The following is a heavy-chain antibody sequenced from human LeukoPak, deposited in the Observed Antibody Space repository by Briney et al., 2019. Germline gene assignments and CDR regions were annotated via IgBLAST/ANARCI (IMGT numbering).Heavy chain of an antibody. D-gene: IGHD1-20*01. V-gene: IGHV4-39*07. CDR2: IYYSGST. J-gene: IGHJ4*02. CDR3: ARANGITGTSFDY. Sequence: PSETLSLTCTVSGGSISSSSYYWGWIRQPPGKGLEWIGSIYYSGSTYYNPSLKSRVTISVDRSKNRFSLKLSSVTAADTAVYYCARANGITGTSFDYWGQGTLVTVSS. CDR1: GGSISSSSYY.